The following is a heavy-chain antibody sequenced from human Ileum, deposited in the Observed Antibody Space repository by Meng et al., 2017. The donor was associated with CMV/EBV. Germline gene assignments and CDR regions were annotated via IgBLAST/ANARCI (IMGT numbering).Heavy chain of an antibody. CDR1: GDSVSSNSAA. J-gene: IGHJ3*02. Sequence: SQTLSLTCAISGDSVSSNSAAWNWIRQSPSRGLEWLGRTYYRSKWYNDYAVSVKSRITINPDTSKNQFSLQLNSVTPEDTAVYYCARGAEYYYDSSGYDAFDIWGQGTMVTVSS. CDR3: ARGAEYYYDSSGYDAFDI. D-gene: IGHD3-22*01. V-gene: IGHV6-1*01. CDR2: TYYRSKWYN.